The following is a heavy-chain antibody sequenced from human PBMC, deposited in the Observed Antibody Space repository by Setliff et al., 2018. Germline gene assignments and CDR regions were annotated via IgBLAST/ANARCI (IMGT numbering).Heavy chain of an antibody. CDR1: GYSISSGYY. CDR3: ARDPFGNPVFDP. V-gene: IGHV4-38-2*02. CDR2: MYHSGSV. Sequence: SETLSLTCTVSGYSISSGYYWGWIRQPPGKGLEWIGNMYHSGSVYYNPSLKSRVTISVDTSKNQFSLKVTSVTAADTAVYCARDPFGNPVFDPWGQGTLVTVSS. J-gene: IGHJ5*02. D-gene: IGHD3-10*01.